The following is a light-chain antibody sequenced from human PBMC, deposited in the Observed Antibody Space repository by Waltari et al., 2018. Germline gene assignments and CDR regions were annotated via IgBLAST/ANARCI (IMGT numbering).Light chain of an antibody. J-gene: IGKJ1*01. CDR3: MQATLWPLT. CDR2: KVF. Sequence: EVVMPQSPLSLHVTLGQPASLPCSSRQSLVHSDVKPYLNCFQQRPGQSPRRLIYKVFNRDFGVPDRFSGSGSGTEFTLKISRVEAEDVGVYYCMQATLWPLTFGQGTKVDIK. CDR1: QSLVHSDVKPY. V-gene: IGKV2-30*02.